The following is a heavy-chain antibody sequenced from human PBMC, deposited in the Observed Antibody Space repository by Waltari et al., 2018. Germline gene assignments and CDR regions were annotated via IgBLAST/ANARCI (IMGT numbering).Heavy chain of an antibody. J-gene: IGHJ4*02. CDR3: ARGKRRDYDFWSGYPLFDY. Sequence: QVQLQQWGAGLLKPSETLSLTCAVYGGSFSGYYWSWIRQPPGKGLEWIGEINHSGSTNYNPSLKSRVTISVDTSKNQFSLKLSSMTAADTAVYYCARGKRRDYDFWSGYPLFDYWGQGTLVTVSS. D-gene: IGHD3-3*01. CDR2: INHSGST. CDR1: GGSFSGYY. V-gene: IGHV4-34*01.